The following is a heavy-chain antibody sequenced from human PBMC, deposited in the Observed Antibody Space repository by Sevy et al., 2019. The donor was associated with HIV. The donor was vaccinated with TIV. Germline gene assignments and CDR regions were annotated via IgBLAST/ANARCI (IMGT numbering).Heavy chain of an antibody. J-gene: IGHJ3*02. V-gene: IGHV3-30-3*01. CDR3: ARDINTWGLRVNYAFDI. CDR1: GFAFSNYA. D-gene: IGHD5-12*01. Sequence: GGSLRLSCAASGFAFSNYAMYWVRQAPGKGLEWVAVISYNGSNKYYADSVEGQFTISRDNFKNTLYLQMNSLRHEDKDVYYCARDINTWGLRVNYAFDIWGQGTMVTVSS. CDR2: ISYNGSNK.